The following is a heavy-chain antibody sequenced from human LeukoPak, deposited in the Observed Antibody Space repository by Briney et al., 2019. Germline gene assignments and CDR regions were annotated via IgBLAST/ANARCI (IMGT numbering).Heavy chain of an antibody. CDR2: INPNSGDT. CDR1: GYTFTGYY. J-gene: IGHJ4*02. D-gene: IGHD6-13*01. V-gene: IGHV1-2*02. CDR3: ARRVVAAAADLEY. Sequence: ASVKVSCKASGYTFTGYYMYWVRQAPGQGPEWMGWINPNSGDTNYAPKFQGRVTLTRDTSISTAYMELTSLTSDDTAVYYCARRVVAAAADLEYWGQGTLVTVSS.